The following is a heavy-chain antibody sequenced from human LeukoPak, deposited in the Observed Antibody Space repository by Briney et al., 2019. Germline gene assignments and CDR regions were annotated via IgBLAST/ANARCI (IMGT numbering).Heavy chain of an antibody. D-gene: IGHD5-18*01. CDR3: ASPITATKLWLYAFDI. CDR2: INPSGGST. V-gene: IGHV1-46*01. J-gene: IGHJ3*02. CDR1: GYTFTSYY. Sequence: ASVKVSCKASGYTFTSYYMHWVRQAPGQGLEWMGIINPSGGSTSYAQKFQGRVTITADESTSTAYMELSSLRSEDTAVYYCASPITATKLWLYAFDIWGQGTMVTVSS.